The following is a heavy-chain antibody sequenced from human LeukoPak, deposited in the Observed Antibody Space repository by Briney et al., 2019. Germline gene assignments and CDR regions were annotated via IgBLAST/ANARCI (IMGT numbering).Heavy chain of an antibody. J-gene: IGHJ4*02. CDR1: GGSISGTNW. CDR3: SRESGPFCPFGY. CDR2: ISLAGQT. D-gene: IGHD1-26*01. Sequence: SEALSLTCGVSGGSISGTNWWSWVRQPPGQGLEWIGEISLAGQTNYSPSLNGRVTMSLDKSSNQLSLHLTSVTAADTATYFCSRESGPFCPFGYWGQGTLVIVSS. V-gene: IGHV4/OR15-8*02.